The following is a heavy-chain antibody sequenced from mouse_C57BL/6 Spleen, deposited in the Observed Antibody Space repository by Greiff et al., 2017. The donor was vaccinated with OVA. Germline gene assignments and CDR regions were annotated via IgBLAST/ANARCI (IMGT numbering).Heavy chain of an antibody. CDR1: GYSIPSDY. D-gene: IGHD2-4*01. J-gene: IGHJ4*01. V-gene: IGHV3-8*01. Sequence: VQLKESGPGLAKPSQTLSLTCSVTGYSIPSDYWNWIRKFPGNKLEYMGYISYSGSTYYNPSLKSRISITRDTSKNQYYLQLNSVTTEDTATYYCARGDYDGDPYAMDYWGQGTSVTVSS. CDR3: ARGDYDGDPYAMDY. CDR2: ISYSGST.